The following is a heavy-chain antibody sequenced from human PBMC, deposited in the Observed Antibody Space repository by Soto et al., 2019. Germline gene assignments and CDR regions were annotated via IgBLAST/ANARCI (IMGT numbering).Heavy chain of an antibody. CDR2: IYNGGST. V-gene: IGHV4-30-4*01. J-gene: IGHJ4*02. D-gene: IGHD7-27*01. CDR1: GDSISSGDYC. Sequence: QVQLQESGPGLVQPSQTLSLTCTVSGDSISSGDYCWSWIRQPPDKGLEWIGHIYNGGSTYNNPSLKSRITRSVDTSKTQFSLKLSSVTAADTAVYYCARGPSGDKVAYWGQGTLVTFSA. CDR3: ARGPSGDKVAY.